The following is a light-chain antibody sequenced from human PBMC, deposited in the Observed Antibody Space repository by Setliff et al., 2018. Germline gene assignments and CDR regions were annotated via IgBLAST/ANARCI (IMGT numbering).Light chain of an antibody. CDR1: SRDVGAYNY. J-gene: IGLJ1*01. V-gene: IGLV2-11*01. CDR2: DVT. Sequence: QSALTQPRSVSGSPGQSVTISCTGASRDVGAYNYASWYQQHPGKVPKLMIYDVTKRPSGVPDRFSGSKSGNTASLTVSGLQAEDEADYYCCSYTGFSYVFGSGTKVTVL. CDR3: CSYTGFSYV.